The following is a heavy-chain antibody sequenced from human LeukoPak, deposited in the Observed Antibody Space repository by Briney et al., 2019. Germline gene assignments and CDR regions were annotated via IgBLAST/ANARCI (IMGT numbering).Heavy chain of an antibody. V-gene: IGHV3-21*01. Sequence: GGSLRLSCAATGFTFSSHSTNWVRQAPGKGLEWVSSIGGSSSSIYYVDSVKGRFTISRDNAKNSLYLQMNSLRAEDTAVYFCARETSEAFDIWGQGTMVTVSS. CDR2: IGGSSSSI. CDR1: GFTFSSHS. CDR3: ARETSEAFDI. J-gene: IGHJ3*02.